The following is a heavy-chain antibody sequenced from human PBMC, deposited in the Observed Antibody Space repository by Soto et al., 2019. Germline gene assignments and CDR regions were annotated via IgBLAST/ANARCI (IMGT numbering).Heavy chain of an antibody. Sequence: QVQLQESGPGLVKPSQTLSLTCTVSGGSISSGSYYWSWIRQHPGKGLEWIGYIYYSGSTYYNPSLKSRVTISVDTSKNLFSLKLSSVTAADTAVCYCASIAARLLWFDPWGQGTLVTVSS. CDR3: ASIAARLLWFDP. CDR1: GGSISSGSYY. J-gene: IGHJ5*02. V-gene: IGHV4-31*03. CDR2: IYYSGST. D-gene: IGHD6-6*01.